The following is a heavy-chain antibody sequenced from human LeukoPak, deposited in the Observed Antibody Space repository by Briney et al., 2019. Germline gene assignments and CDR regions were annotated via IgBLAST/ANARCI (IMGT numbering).Heavy chain of an antibody. V-gene: IGHV3-23*01. J-gene: IGHJ4*02. CDR3: AKLNAYYYDSSGYYYFDY. Sequence: GGSLRLSCAASGFTFSSYAMSWVRQAPGKGLEWVSAISGSGGSTYYADSVKGRFTISRDNSKNTLYLQMNSLRAEDTAVYYCAKLNAYYYDSSGYYYFDYWGQGTLVTVSS. D-gene: IGHD3-22*01. CDR2: ISGSGGST. CDR1: GFTFSSYA.